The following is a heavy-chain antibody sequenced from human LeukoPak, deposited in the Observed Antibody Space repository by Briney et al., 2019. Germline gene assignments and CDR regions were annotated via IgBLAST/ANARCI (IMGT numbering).Heavy chain of an antibody. D-gene: IGHD5-12*01. CDR1: GGSVGSGNYY. V-gene: IGHV4-39*07. CDR2: IYYGGSA. J-gene: IGHJ4*02. Sequence: SESLSLTCTVSGGSVGSGNYYWGWIRQPPGKGLEWLGTIYYGGSADYHPSLKSRVTLSVDTSENQFSLKLSSVTAADTAVYYCARADGDLRFPFDYWGQGTLVTVSS. CDR3: ARADGDLRFPFDY.